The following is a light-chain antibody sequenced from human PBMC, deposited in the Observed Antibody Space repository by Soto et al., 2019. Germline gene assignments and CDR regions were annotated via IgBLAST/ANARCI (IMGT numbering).Light chain of an antibody. CDR3: SSYTTSSTLV. CDR2: EVT. J-gene: IGLJ1*01. Sequence: QSALTQPASVSGSPGQSIAISCTGSSSDVGIYNYVSWYQQHPGKVPKLIIYEVTNRPSGVSNRFSGSKSGNTASLTISGLQAEDEADYYCSSYTTSSTLVFGTGTMVTVL. CDR1: SSDVGIYNY. V-gene: IGLV2-14*01.